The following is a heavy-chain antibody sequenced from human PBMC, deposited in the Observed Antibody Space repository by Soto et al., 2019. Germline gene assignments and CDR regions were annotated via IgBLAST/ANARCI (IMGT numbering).Heavy chain of an antibody. D-gene: IGHD2-21*01. CDR3: ARHVGDPIPEIDY. V-gene: IGHV5-51*01. J-gene: IGHJ4*02. CDR1: GYSFTSYW. Sequence: LGESLKISCKGSGYSFTSYWIGWVRQMPGKGLEWMGIIYPGDSDTRYSPPFQGQVTISADKSISTAYLQWSSLKASDTAMYYCARHVGDPIPEIDYWGQGTLVTVSS. CDR2: IYPGDSDT.